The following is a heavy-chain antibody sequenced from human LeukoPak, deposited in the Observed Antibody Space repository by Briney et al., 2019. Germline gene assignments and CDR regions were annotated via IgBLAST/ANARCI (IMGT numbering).Heavy chain of an antibody. CDR2: IFYDGST. CDR3: ARVLPAVYYYYYYMDV. D-gene: IGHD2-2*01. J-gene: IGHJ6*03. Sequence: SETLSPACTVSGGSISSSDYYWGWIRQPPGKGLDWIGNIFYDGSTYYNPSLKSRVTISVDTSKNQFSLKLSSVTAADTAVYYCARVLPAVYYYYYYMDVWGKGTTVTVSS. CDR1: GGSISSSDYY. V-gene: IGHV4-39*07.